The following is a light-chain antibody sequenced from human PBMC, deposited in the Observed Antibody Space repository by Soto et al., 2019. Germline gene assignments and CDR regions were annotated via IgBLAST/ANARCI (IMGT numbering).Light chain of an antibody. J-gene: IGKJ4*01. CDR1: QSVSSSY. V-gene: IGKV3-20*01. CDR3: QQYGSSPGLT. Sequence: EIVLTQSPGTLSLSPGERSTLSCSASQSVSSSYLAWYQQKPGQTPRLLIYDASSRATGIPDRFSGSGSGTDFTLTISRLEPEDFAVYYCQQYGSSPGLTFGGGTKVDI. CDR2: DAS.